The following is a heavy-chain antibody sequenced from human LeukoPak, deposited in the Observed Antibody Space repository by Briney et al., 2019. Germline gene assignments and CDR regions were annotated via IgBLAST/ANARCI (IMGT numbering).Heavy chain of an antibody. D-gene: IGHD1-1*01. CDR3: AGGTDMDV. J-gene: IGHJ6*02. V-gene: IGHV3-7*05. CDR1: GVTFSSYW. CDR2: IKEDGSAR. Sequence: GGSLRLSCAASGVTFSSYWMNWVRQAPGKGLEWVANIKEDGSARYYVDFVKGRFSISRDNAKKSVYLQMNSLGADDTAVYYCAGGTDMDVWGQGTPVTVSS.